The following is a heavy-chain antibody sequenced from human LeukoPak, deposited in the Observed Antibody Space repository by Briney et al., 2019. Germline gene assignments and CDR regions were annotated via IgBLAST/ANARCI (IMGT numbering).Heavy chain of an antibody. CDR3: ARVATVTAPAFDY. CDR1: GGSISSSSYY. Sequence: SETLSLTCTVSGGSISSSSYYWGWIRQPPGKGLEWIGSIYYSGSTYYNPSLKSRVTISVDKSKNQFSLKLSSVTAADTAVYYCARVATVTAPAFDYWGQGTLVTVSS. D-gene: IGHD4-17*01. J-gene: IGHJ4*02. CDR2: IYYSGST. V-gene: IGHV4-39*07.